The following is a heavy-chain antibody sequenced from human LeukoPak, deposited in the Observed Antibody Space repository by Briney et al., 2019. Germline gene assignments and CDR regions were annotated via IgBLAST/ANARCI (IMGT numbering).Heavy chain of an antibody. CDR3: ARDRRYYDTSGTVYYDAMDV. V-gene: IGHV4-39*07. D-gene: IGHD3-22*01. CDR1: GGSIRSSYYY. J-gene: IGHJ6*02. Sequence: SETLSLTCTVSGGSIRSSYYYWGWIRQPPGKGLEWIGSIYDSGSTYYNPSLKSRVTISVDTSKNQFSLKLSSVTAADTAVYYCARDRRYYDTSGTVYYDAMDVWGQGTTVTVSS. CDR2: IYDSGST.